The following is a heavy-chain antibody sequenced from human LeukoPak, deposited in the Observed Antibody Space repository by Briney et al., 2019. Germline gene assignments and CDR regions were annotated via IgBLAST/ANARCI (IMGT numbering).Heavy chain of an antibody. CDR3: AREGLQQWLIDY. V-gene: IGHV1-69*04. CDR2: IIPILGIA. CDR1: GGTFSSHA. J-gene: IGHJ4*02. Sequence: SVKVSCKASGGTFSSHAISWVRQAPGQGLEWMGRIIPILGIANYAQKFQGRVTITADKSTSTAYMELSSLRSEDTAVYYCAREGLQQWLIDYWGQGTLVTVSS. D-gene: IGHD6-19*01.